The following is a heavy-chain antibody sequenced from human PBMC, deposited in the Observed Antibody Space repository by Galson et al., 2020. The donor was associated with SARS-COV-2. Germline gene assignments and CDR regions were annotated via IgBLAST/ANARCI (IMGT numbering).Heavy chain of an antibody. CDR2: TYYRGST. Sequence: SETLSLTCTVSGGSLSSGGYYWSWIRQHPGKGLEWIGYTYYRGSTYYNPSLKSRVTISVDTSKNQFSLKLSSVTAADTAVYYCARALGRITIFGVVIINYFDYWGQGTLVTVSS. V-gene: IGHV4-31*03. J-gene: IGHJ4*02. CDR3: ARALGRITIFGVVIINYFDY. D-gene: IGHD3-3*01. CDR1: GGSLSSGGYY.